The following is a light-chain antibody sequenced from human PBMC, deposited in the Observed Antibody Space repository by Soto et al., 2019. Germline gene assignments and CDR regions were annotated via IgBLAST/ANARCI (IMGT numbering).Light chain of an antibody. CDR3: QKYNSAPRT. CDR1: QGISNY. Sequence: DIQMTQSPSSLSASVGDRVTITCRAIQGISNYLALYQQKPGKVPKLLIYAASTLQSGVPSRFSGSGSGTDFTLTISSLQPEDVATYYCQKYNSAPRTFGGGTKVEIK. J-gene: IGKJ4*01. V-gene: IGKV1-27*01. CDR2: AAS.